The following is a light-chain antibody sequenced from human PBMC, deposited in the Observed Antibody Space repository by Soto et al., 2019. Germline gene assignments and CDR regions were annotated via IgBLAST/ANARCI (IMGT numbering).Light chain of an antibody. V-gene: IGLV2-14*01. CDR2: DVS. J-gene: IGLJ2*01. CDR3: SSYTSSSTLV. CDR1: SSDVGGYNY. Sequence: QSARTQPASVSGSPGQSITISCTGTSSDVGGYNYVSWYQQHPGKAPKLMIYDVSNRPSGVSNRFSGSKSGNTASLTISGLQADDEADYYCSSYTSSSTLVFGGGTQLTVL.